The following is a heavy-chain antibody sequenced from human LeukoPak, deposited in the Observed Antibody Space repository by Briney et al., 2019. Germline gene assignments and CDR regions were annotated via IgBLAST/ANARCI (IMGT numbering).Heavy chain of an antibody. D-gene: IGHD3-9*01. J-gene: IGHJ5*02. CDR2: FDPEDGET. V-gene: IGHV1-24*01. CDR3: ATGVFRECYDILTGNR. Sequence: GASVKVSCKVSGYTLTELSMHWVRQAPGKGLEWMGGFDPEDGETIYAQKFQGRVTMTEDTSTGTAYMELSSLRSEDTAVYYCATGVFRECYDILTGNRWGQGTLVTVSS. CDR1: GYTLTELS.